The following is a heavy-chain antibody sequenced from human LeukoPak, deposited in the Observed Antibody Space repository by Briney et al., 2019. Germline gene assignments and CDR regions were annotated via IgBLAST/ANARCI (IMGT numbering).Heavy chain of an antibody. D-gene: IGHD6-13*01. J-gene: IGHJ6*02. CDR3: AXXXXRSSYYYYGMDV. CDR2: IYTSGST. V-gene: IGHV4-4*07. CDR1: GGSISSYY. Sequence: PSETLSLTCTVSGGSISSYYWSWIRQPAGKGLEWIGRIYTSGSTNYNPSLKSRVTISVDTSKNQFSLKLSSVTAADTAVYYCAXXXXRSSYYYYGMDVWGQGTTVTVSS.